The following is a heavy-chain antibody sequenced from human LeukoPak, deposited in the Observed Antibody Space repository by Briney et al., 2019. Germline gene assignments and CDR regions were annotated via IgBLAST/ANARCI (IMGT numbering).Heavy chain of an antibody. D-gene: IGHD3-10*01. CDR2: INPSGGST. CDR3: ARGYYGSGSYYNNWFDS. J-gene: IGHJ5*01. Sequence: ASVKVSCKASGYTSTGYYMHWVRQAPGQGLEWMGIINPSGGSTNYAQKLQGRVTMTRDTSTSTVYMELSSLRSEDTAVYYCARGYYGSGSYYNNWFDSWGQGTLVTVSS. CDR1: GYTSTGYY. V-gene: IGHV1-46*04.